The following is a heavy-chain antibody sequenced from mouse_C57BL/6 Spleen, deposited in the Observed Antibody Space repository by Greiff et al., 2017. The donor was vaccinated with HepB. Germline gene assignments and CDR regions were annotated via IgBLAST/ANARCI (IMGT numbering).Heavy chain of an antibody. D-gene: IGHD2-1*01. V-gene: IGHV1-53*01. J-gene: IGHJ3*01. CDR2: INPSNGGT. Sequence: QVPLQQSGTELVKPGASVKLSCKASGYTFTSYWMHWVKQRPGQGLEWIGNINPSNGGTNYNEKFKSKATLTVDKSSSTAYMQLSSLTSEDSAVYYCARKGYYGNYAFAYWGQGTLVTVSA. CDR3: ARKGYYGNYAFAY. CDR1: GYTFTSYW.